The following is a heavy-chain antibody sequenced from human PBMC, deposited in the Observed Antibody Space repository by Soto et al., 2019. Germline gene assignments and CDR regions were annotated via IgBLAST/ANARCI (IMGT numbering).Heavy chain of an antibody. CDR3: ARRYGSSTRCSFSFFRSFFDY. J-gene: IGHJ4*02. Sequence: SETLSHTCPVSGGSISSYYWSWIRQPPGKGLELIGYIYYSGSTNYNPSLKSRVTISVDTSKNQFSLKLSSVTAADPAVYYCARRYGSSTRCSFSFFRSFFDYWGQGALVTVSS. V-gene: IGHV4-59*01. CDR1: GGSISSYY. CDR2: IYYSGST. D-gene: IGHD2-2*01.